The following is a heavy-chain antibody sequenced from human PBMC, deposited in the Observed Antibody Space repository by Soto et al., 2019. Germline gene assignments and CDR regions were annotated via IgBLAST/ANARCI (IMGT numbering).Heavy chain of an antibody. V-gene: IGHV4-59*01. CDR2: IFYSGST. CDR1: GGSISSYY. CDR3: ASLYCSSTSCYDY. D-gene: IGHD2-2*01. J-gene: IGHJ4*02. Sequence: SETLSLTCTVSGGSISSYYWSWIRQPPGKGLEWIGYIFYSGSTNYNPSLKIRVTISVDTSKNQFSLKLSSVTVADTAVYYCASLYCSSTSCYDYWGQGTLVTVSS.